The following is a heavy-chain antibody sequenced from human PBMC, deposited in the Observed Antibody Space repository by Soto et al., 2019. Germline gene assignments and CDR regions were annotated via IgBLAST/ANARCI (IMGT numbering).Heavy chain of an antibody. CDR2: IYYSGST. V-gene: IGHV4-39*01. J-gene: IGHJ4*02. Sequence: SETLSLTCTVSGGSISSISYYWGWIRQPPGKGLEWIGSIYYSGSTNYNPSLKSRVTISVDTSKNQFSLKLSSVTAADTAVYYCARAIAARPSYFDYWGQGTLVTVSS. CDR1: GGSISSISYY. D-gene: IGHD6-6*01. CDR3: ARAIAARPSYFDY.